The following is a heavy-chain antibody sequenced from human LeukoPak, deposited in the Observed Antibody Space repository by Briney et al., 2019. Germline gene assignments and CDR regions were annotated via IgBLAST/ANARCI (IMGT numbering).Heavy chain of an antibody. V-gene: IGHV1-8*03. J-gene: IGHJ6*03. Sequence: GASVKVSCKASGYTFTSYDINWVRQTTGQGLEWMGWMNPNSGNTGYAQKFQGRVTITRNTSISTAYMELSSLRSEDTAVYYCAGGGHSGYDFIGYYYYYYMDVWGKGTTVTISS. D-gene: IGHD5-12*01. CDR2: MNPNSGNT. CDR1: GYTFTSYD. CDR3: AGGGHSGYDFIGYYYYYYMDV.